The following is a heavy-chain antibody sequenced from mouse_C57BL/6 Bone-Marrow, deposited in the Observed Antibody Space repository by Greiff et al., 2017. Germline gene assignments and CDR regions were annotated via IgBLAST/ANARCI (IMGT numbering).Heavy chain of an antibody. CDR2: ISSGGDYI. Sequence: DVMLVESGEGLVKPGGSLKLSCAASGFTFSSYAMSWVRQTPEKRLEWVAYISSGGDYIYYADTVKGRFTISRDNARNTLYLQMSSLKSEDTAMYYCTREHYYGSSYYFDYWGQGTTLTVSS. J-gene: IGHJ2*01. CDR3: TREHYYGSSYYFDY. CDR1: GFTFSSYA. V-gene: IGHV5-9-1*02. D-gene: IGHD1-1*01.